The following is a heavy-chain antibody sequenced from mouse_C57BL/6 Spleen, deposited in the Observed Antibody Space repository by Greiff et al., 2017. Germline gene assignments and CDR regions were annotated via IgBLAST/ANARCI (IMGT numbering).Heavy chain of an antibody. Sequence: QVQLQQSGAELVRPGASVTLSCKASGYTFTDYEMHWVTQTPVHGLEWIGAIDPETGGTAYNQKFKGKAILTADKSSSTAYIELRSLTSEDSAVYYCTSLYGNFYYAMDYWGQGTSVTVSS. CDR1: GYTFTDYE. V-gene: IGHV1-15*01. CDR2: IDPETGGT. CDR3: TSLYGNFYYAMDY. D-gene: IGHD2-10*02. J-gene: IGHJ4*01.